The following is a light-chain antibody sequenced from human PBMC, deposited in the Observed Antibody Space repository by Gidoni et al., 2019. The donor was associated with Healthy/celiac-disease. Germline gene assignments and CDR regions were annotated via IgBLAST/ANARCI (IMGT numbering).Light chain of an antibody. Sequence: SYELPQPPSVSVPPGQTASITCSGDKLGDKYAFWYQQKPGQSPVLVNYQDSKRPSGIPERFSGSNSGNTATLTISGTQAMDEADYYCQAWDSSTVVFGGGTKLTVL. J-gene: IGLJ2*01. CDR1: KLGDKY. CDR2: QDS. CDR3: QAWDSSTVV. V-gene: IGLV3-1*01.